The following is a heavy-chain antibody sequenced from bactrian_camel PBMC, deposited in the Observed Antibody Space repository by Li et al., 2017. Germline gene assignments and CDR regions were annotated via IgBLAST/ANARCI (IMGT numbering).Heavy chain of an antibody. CDR2: VRTGSGRT. D-gene: IGHD1*01. J-gene: IGHJ4*01. CDR3: AQGCTLDWYPPFEIPT. Sequence: VQLVESGGGSVQAGGSLRLSCSFSGGTYSNRCTGWFRQAPGKEREAVAAVRTGSGRTYYADAVKGRFAISQDNAKNTVYLQMNNLKPEDTGTYYCAQGCTLDWYPPFEIPTGARGPRSPSP. V-gene: IGHV3S53*01. CDR1: GGTYSNRC.